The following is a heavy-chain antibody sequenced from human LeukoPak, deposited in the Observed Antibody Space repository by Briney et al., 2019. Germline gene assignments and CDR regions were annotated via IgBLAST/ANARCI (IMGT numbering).Heavy chain of an antibody. J-gene: IGHJ6*03. CDR2: IIPILGIA. D-gene: IGHD6-6*01. V-gene: IGHV1-69*02. Sequence: ASVKVSCKASGYTFTGYYMHWVRQAPGQGLEWMGRIIPILGIANYAQKSQGRVTITADKSTSTAYMELSSLRSEDTAVYYCAGTIAARRLYYYYMDVWGKGTTVTVSS. CDR3: AGTIAARRLYYYYMDV. CDR1: GYTFTGYY.